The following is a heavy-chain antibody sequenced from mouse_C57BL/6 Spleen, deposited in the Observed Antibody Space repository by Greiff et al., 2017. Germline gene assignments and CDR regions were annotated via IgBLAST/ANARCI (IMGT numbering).Heavy chain of an antibody. D-gene: IGHD2-4*01. CDR1: GFTFSNYW. CDR3: TSTMITTGYYAMDY. V-gene: IGHV6-3*01. J-gene: IGHJ4*01. Sequence: EVQRVESGGGLVQPGGSMKLSCVASGFTFSNYWMNWVRQSPEKGLEWVAQIRLKSDNYATHYAESVKGRFTISRDDSKSSVYLQMNNLRAGDTGIYYCTSTMITTGYYAMDYWGQGTSVTVSS. CDR2: IRLKSDNYAT.